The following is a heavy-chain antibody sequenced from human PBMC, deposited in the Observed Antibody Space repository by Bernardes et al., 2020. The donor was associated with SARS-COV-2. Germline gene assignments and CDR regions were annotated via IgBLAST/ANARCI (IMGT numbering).Heavy chain of an antibody. Sequence: SVKVSCKASGGTFSSYAISWVRQAPGQGLEWMGGIIPIFGTANYAQKFQGRVTITADESTSTAYMELSSLRSEDTAVYYCARSLTIAAAGPHFDYWGQGTLVTVSS. V-gene: IGHV1-69*13. CDR1: GGTFSSYA. CDR3: ARSLTIAAAGPHFDY. J-gene: IGHJ4*02. CDR2: IIPIFGTA. D-gene: IGHD6-13*01.